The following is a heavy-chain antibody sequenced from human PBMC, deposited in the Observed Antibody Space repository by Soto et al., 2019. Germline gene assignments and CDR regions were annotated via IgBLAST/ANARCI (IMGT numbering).Heavy chain of an antibody. J-gene: IGHJ4*02. V-gene: IGHV1-18*01. CDR3: ARGRYGDY. D-gene: IGHD1-1*01. CDR2: ISAHNGNT. CDR1: GYGFTTYG. Sequence: QVHLVQSGAEVKKPGASVKVSCKGSGYGFTTYGITWVRQAPGQGLEWMAWISAHNGNTNYAQRLQGRVTVTRDTCTSTASMELRSRRSDDAAVYYCARGRYGDYWGQGALVTVSS.